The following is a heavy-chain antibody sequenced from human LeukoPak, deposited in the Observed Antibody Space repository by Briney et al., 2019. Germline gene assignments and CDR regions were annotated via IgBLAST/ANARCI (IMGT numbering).Heavy chain of an antibody. J-gene: IGHJ4*02. CDR3: AKVGQFCSSSASCYFDY. Sequence: PGGSLRLSCAASGFTFSSHTMSWVRQAPGEGLEWVSVISGSGGTTYYADSVKGRFTISRDNSKNTLYLQMNSLRAEDTAVYYCAKVGQFCSSSASCYFDYWGQGTLVTVSS. CDR2: ISGSGGTT. V-gene: IGHV3-23*01. CDR1: GFTFSSHT. D-gene: IGHD2-2*01.